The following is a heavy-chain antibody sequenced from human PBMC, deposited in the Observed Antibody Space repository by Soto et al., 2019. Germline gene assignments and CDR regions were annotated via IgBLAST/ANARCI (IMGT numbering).Heavy chain of an antibody. J-gene: IGHJ4*02. CDR2: INPSGSS. D-gene: IGHD6-13*01. CDR1: GGSFSTYF. Sequence: SETLSLTCSVDGGSFSTYFRTWVRHPPGKGLEWIGEINPSGSSSYNLSLEIRVSIAVDTSKKQLSLKLSSVTAADTAGYYGARERRVVGGYSSSWYAYFDSWGQGTLVTVS. CDR3: ARERRVVGGYSSSWYAYFDS. V-gene: IGHV4-34*01.